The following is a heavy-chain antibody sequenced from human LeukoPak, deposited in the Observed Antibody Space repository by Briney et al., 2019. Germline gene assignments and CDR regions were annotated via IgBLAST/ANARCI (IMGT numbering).Heavy chain of an antibody. CDR2: IKSKTDGGTT. J-gene: IGHJ4*02. V-gene: IGHV3-15*01. CDR3: TTGYSGYDFQFDY. CDR1: GFTFSNAW. D-gene: IGHD5-12*01. Sequence: GGSLRHSCAASGFTFSNAWMSWVRQAPGKGLEWVGRIKSKTDGGTTDYAAPVKGRFTISRDDSKNTLYLQMNSLKTEDTAVYYCTTGYSGYDFQFDYWGQGTLVTVSS.